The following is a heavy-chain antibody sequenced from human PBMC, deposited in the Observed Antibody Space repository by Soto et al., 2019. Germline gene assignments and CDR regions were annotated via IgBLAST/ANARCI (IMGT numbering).Heavy chain of an antibody. CDR3: AKDGTRIAVAEPLGY. J-gene: IGHJ4*02. D-gene: IGHD6-19*01. CDR2: IYSGGST. Sequence: GRSLRLSCAASGFTVSSSYMSWVRQAPGKGLQWVSVIYSGGSTHYADSVKGRFTISRDNSKNTLFLQMNSLRVEDTAVYYCAKDGTRIAVAEPLGYWGQGALVTVS. CDR1: GFTVSSSY. V-gene: IGHV3-66*01.